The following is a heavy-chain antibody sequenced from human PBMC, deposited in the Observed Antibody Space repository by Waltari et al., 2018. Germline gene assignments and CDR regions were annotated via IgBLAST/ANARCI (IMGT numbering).Heavy chain of an antibody. CDR1: GFSLSTSGVG. V-gene: IGHV2-5*01. D-gene: IGHD1-26*01. Sequence: QITLKESGPTLVKPTQTLTLTCTFSGFSLSTSGVGVGWIRQPPGKALEWLALIYWNDDKRYSPSLKSRLTITKDTSKHQVVLTMTNMDPVDTATYYCAHTRYSGSHRAYYFDYWGQGTLVTVSS. J-gene: IGHJ4*02. CDR2: IYWNDDK. CDR3: AHTRYSGSHRAYYFDY.